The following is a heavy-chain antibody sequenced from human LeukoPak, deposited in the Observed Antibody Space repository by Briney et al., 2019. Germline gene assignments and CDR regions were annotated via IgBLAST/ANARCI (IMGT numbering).Heavy chain of an antibody. J-gene: IGHJ3*02. D-gene: IGHD1-26*01. CDR3: ARAQMWGAFDI. Sequence: SETLSLTCTVSGVSISSSSYYWGWIRQPPGKGLEWIGSIYYSGSTYYHPSLKSRVTISVDTSKNQFSLRLSSVTAADTAEYYCARAQMWGAFDIWGQGTMVTVSS. V-gene: IGHV4-39*01. CDR1: GVSISSSSYY. CDR2: IYYSGST.